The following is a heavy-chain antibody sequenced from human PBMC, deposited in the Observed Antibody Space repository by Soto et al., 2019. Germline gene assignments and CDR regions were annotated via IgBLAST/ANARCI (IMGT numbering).Heavy chain of an antibody. J-gene: IGHJ5*02. D-gene: IGHD3-3*01. CDR3: ARDSITIFGVAPNWFDP. Sequence: ASVKVSCKASGYTFTSYGISWVRQAPGQGLEWMGWISAYNGNTNYAQKLQGRVTMTTDTSTSTAYMELRSLRSDDTAVYYCARDSITIFGVAPNWFDPWGQGTLVTVYS. CDR2: ISAYNGNT. V-gene: IGHV1-18*01. CDR1: GYTFTSYG.